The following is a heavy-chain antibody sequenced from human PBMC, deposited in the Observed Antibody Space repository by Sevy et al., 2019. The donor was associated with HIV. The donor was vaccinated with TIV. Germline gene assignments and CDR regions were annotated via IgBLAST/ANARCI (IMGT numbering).Heavy chain of an antibody. CDR1: GYSISSGYY. D-gene: IGHD3-3*01. Sequence: SETLSLTCAVSGYSISSGYYWGWIRQPPGKGLEWIGSIYHSGSTYYNPSLKSRVTISVDTSKNQFSLKLSSVTAADTAVYYCARRARGVTIFENYIDVWGKGTTVTVSS. V-gene: IGHV4-38-2*01. J-gene: IGHJ6*03. CDR2: IYHSGST. CDR3: ARRARGVTIFENYIDV.